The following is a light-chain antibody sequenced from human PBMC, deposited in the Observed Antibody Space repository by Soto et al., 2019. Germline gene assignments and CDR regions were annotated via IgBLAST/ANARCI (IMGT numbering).Light chain of an antibody. V-gene: IGKV3-15*01. CDR2: GAS. J-gene: IGKJ1*01. CDR3: QQSYSTPWA. CDR1: QSVSSN. Sequence: EIVMTQSPATLSVSPGEIATLSFSASQSVSSNLAWYQQKPGQAPRLLIYGASTRATGIPARFSGSGSGTEFTLTISSLQPEDFAAYYCQQSYSTPWAFGQGTKVDIK.